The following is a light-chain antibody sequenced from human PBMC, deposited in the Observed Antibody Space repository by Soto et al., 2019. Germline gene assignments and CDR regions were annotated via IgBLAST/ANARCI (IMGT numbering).Light chain of an antibody. V-gene: IGLV2-14*01. CDR3: SSSTNTSTLVI. Sequence: QSALTQPPSASGSPGQSVTISCTGTSSDVGGYNYVSWYQQHPGKAPKLMIYEVSKRPSGVSNRFSGSKSGNTASLTISGLQAEDEAIYYCSSSTNTSTLVIFGGGTKLTVL. CDR2: EVS. CDR1: SSDVGGYNY. J-gene: IGLJ2*01.